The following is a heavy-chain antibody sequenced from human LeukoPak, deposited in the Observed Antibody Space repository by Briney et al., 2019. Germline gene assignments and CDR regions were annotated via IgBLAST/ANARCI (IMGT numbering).Heavy chain of an antibody. CDR3: AKDLDDFWSGYYPVVAGFDY. J-gene: IGHJ4*02. CDR2: IGTRSTSM. V-gene: IGHV3-21*04. D-gene: IGHD3-3*01. CDR1: GFTTFSKYS. Sequence: GGSLRLSCAASGFTTFSKYSMNWVRQAPGKGLEWVSCIGTRSTSMYYADSVKGRFTISRDNSKNTLYLQMNSLRAEDTAVYYCAKDLDDFWSGYYPVVAGFDYWGQGTLVTVSS.